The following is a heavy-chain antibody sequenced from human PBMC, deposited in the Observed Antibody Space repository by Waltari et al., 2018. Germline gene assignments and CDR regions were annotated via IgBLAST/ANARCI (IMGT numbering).Heavy chain of an antibody. V-gene: IGHV3-33*08. CDR3: ALLGDAFDI. CDR1: GFTFSSYG. J-gene: IGHJ3*02. D-gene: IGHD7-27*01. Sequence: QVQLVESGGGVVQPGRSLRLSCAASGFTFSSYGMHWVRQAPGKGLEWVAVIWYDGSNKYYADSGKGRFTISRDNSKNTLYLQMNSLRAEDTAMYYCALLGDAFDIWGQGTMVTVAS. CDR2: IWYDGSNK.